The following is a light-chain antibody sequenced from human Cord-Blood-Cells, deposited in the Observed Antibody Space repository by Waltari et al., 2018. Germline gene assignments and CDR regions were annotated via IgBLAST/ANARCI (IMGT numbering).Light chain of an antibody. V-gene: IGKV1-13*02. CDR3: QQFNSYPLT. CDR2: DAS. J-gene: IGKJ4*01. CDR1: QGISSA. Sequence: AIQLTQPPSSLPAPVGATATITCRASQGISSALAWYQQKPGKAPKLLIYDASSLESGVPSRFSGSGSGTDFTLTISSLQPEDFATYYCQQFNSYPLTFGGGTKVEIK.